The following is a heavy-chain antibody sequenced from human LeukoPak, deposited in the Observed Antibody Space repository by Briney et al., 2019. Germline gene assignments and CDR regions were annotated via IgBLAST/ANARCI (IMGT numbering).Heavy chain of an antibody. Sequence: GGSLRLSCAASGFTFSSYGMHWVRQAPGKGLEWVAVISYDGSNKYYADSVKGRFTISRDNAKNSLYLQMNSLRAEDTAVYYCAGPYGSGGAFDIWGQGTMVTVSS. CDR3: AGPYGSGGAFDI. CDR2: ISYDGSNK. CDR1: GFTFSSYG. J-gene: IGHJ3*02. V-gene: IGHV3-30*03. D-gene: IGHD3-10*01.